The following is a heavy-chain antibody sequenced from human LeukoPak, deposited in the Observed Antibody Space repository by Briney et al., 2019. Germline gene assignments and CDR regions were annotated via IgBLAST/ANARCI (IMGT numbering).Heavy chain of an antibody. Sequence: PGGSLRLSCAASGFTFSSYVMSWVRQAPGKGLEWVSATSGSGGSTYHADSVKGRFTISRDNSKNTLYLQMNSLRAEDTAVYYCAKDVLYYYGSGRQNYFDHWGQGTLVTVSS. J-gene: IGHJ4*02. CDR2: TSGSGGST. V-gene: IGHV3-23*01. D-gene: IGHD3-10*01. CDR1: GFTFSSYV. CDR3: AKDVLYYYGSGRQNYFDH.